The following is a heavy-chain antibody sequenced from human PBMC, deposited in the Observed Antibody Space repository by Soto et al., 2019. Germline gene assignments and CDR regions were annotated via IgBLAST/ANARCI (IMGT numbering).Heavy chain of an antibody. Sequence: EFMKICCTGFGYTFTTFWISWVRQMPGKGLEWMGRIDPGDTYATYSPAFQGHVTISADKATSTAYLQWSSLKASDTAMYFCARIYCTTTTCDSWFDPWGQGTLVTVSS. CDR1: GYTFTTFW. CDR3: ARIYCTTTTCDSWFDP. CDR2: IDPGDTYA. J-gene: IGHJ5*02. V-gene: IGHV5-10-1*01. D-gene: IGHD2-2*01.